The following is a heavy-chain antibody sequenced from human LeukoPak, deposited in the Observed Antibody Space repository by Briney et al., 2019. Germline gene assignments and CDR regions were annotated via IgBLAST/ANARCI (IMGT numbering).Heavy chain of an antibody. D-gene: IGHD3-10*01. Sequence: GASVKVSCKASDYIFTNYYMHWVRQAPGQGLEWMGMINPRDGTTSHAQKFQGRVTMTRDTSTSTVYMELSGLTSEDTAFCHCARGPYGTGPPSPHYYSMDVWGQGTTVTVSS. J-gene: IGHJ6*02. CDR1: DYIFTNYY. CDR2: INPRDGTT. CDR3: ARGPYGTGPPSPHYYSMDV. V-gene: IGHV1-46*01.